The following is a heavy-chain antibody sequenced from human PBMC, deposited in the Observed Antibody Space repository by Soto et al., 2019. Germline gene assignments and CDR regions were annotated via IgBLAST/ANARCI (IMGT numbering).Heavy chain of an antibody. V-gene: IGHV3-53*01. Sequence: EVQLVESGGGLIQPGGSLRLSCAASGFTVSSNYMSWVRQVPGKGLEWVSVIYSGDTTYYADSVKGRFTISRDHSKNTLYLQMNSLRAEDTAVYYCARDLRTLYGMDVWGQGTTVTVSS. CDR3: ARDLRTLYGMDV. J-gene: IGHJ6*02. CDR1: GFTVSSNY. CDR2: IYSGDTT.